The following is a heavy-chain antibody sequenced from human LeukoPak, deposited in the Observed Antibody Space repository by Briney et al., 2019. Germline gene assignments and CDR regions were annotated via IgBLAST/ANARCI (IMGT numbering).Heavy chain of an antibody. CDR3: ARDQNRFAAATNTFYFDY. V-gene: IGHV3-30-3*01. CDR1: GFTFSTYF. Sequence: GGSLRLSCAASGFTFSTYFMHWVRQAPGKGLEWVADIASDGSHTFYVESVKGRFTISRDNSKNTLYLQMNSLRAEDTAVYYCARDQNRFAAATNTFYFDYWGQGTLVTVSS. J-gene: IGHJ4*02. CDR2: IASDGSHT. D-gene: IGHD2-15*01.